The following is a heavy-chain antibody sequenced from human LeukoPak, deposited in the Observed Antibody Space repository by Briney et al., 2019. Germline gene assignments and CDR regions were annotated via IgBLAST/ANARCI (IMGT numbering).Heavy chain of an antibody. J-gene: IGHJ3*02. CDR3: ARVLTDILTGYHPDAFDI. CDR2: IYCSGST. Sequence: SETLSLTCTVSGGSISSGGYYWSWIRQYPGTGLEWIGYIYCSGSTYYNPSLKSRVTISVDTSKNQFSLKLSSVTAADTAVYYCARVLTDILTGYHPDAFDIWGQGTMVTVSS. CDR1: GGSISSGGYY. V-gene: IGHV4-31*03. D-gene: IGHD3-9*01.